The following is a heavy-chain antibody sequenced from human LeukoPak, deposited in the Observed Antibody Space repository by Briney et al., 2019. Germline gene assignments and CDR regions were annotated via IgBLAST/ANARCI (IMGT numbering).Heavy chain of an antibody. J-gene: IGHJ4*02. CDR1: GFTFTTYA. Sequence: GGSLRLSCAASGFTFTTYAMNWVRQAPGKGLEWLADIGNSDGRTYYADSVKGRFTISRDNAKNSLYLQMNSLRAEDTAVYYCASQGEQRYSSGWPPFDYWGQGTLVTVSS. CDR2: IGNSDGRT. D-gene: IGHD6-19*01. CDR3: ASQGEQRYSSGWPPFDY. V-gene: IGHV3-23*01.